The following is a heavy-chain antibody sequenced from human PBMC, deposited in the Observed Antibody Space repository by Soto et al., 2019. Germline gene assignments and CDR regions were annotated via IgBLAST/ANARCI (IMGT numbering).Heavy chain of an antibody. CDR1: GFSFSNYA. CDR3: TRDPYGGNRYYFDF. D-gene: IGHD4-17*01. V-gene: IGHV3-33*01. Sequence: RRLSCAASGFSFSNYAMHWVRQAPGKGLEWVAVIWYDGSNKYYADSVKGRFTISKDNSQTTVYLQMNSLRAEDSAVYYCTRDPYGGNRYYFDFWGQGTMVTVSS. J-gene: IGHJ4*02. CDR2: IWYDGSNK.